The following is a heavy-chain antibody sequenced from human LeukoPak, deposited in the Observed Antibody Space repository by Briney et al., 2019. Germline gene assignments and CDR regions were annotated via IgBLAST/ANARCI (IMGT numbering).Heavy chain of an antibody. CDR1: GFAFSSYS. D-gene: IGHD3-22*01. V-gene: IGHV3-48*01. Sequence: QSGGSLRLSCAASGFAFSSYSMNWVRQAPGKGLEWVSYISSSSSTIYYADSVKGRFTISRDNSKNTLYLQMNSLRAEDTAVYYCAKAMIVVVITTPFDYWGQGTLVTVSS. CDR3: AKAMIVVVITTPFDY. CDR2: ISSSSSTI. J-gene: IGHJ4*02.